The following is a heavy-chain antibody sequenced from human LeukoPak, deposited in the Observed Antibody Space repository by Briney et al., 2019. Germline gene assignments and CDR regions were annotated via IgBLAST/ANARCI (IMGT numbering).Heavy chain of an antibody. D-gene: IGHD3-10*01. J-gene: IGHJ5*02. CDR1: GGSFSGYY. CDR2: INHSGST. Sequence: SETLSLTCAVYGGSFSGYYWSWIRQPPGKGLEWIGEINHSGSTNYNPSLKSRVTISVDTSKNQFSLKLSSVTAADTAVYCRARRGGDGSGSYYKAWGQGTLVTVSS. CDR3: ARRGGDGSGSYYKA. V-gene: IGHV4-34*01.